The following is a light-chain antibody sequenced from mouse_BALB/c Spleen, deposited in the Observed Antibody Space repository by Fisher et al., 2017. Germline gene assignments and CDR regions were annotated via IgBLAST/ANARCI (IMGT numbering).Light chain of an antibody. Sequence: DIVITQSPALMAASPGEKVTITCSVSSSISSSNLHWYQQKPGSSPKPWIYRTSNLASGVPARFSGSGSGTSYSLTISSMEAEDAATYYCLQYHSYPPTFGGGTKLEIK. V-gene: IGKV4-53*01. CDR3: LQYHSYPPT. CDR2: RTS. J-gene: IGKJ1*01. CDR1: SSISSSN.